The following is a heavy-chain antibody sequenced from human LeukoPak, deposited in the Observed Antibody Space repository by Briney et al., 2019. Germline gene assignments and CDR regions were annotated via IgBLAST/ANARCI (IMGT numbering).Heavy chain of an antibody. CDR3: AKLGVIAVAGSNWFDP. J-gene: IGHJ5*02. CDR1: GGSFSGYY. V-gene: IGHV4-34*01. CDR2: INHSGST. D-gene: IGHD6-19*01. Sequence: SENLSLTCAGYGGSFSGYYWSWIRQPPGKGLKWIGEINHSGSTNYNPSLKSRVTISVDTSKNQFSLKLSSVTAADTAVYYCAKLGVIAVAGSNWFDPWGQGTLVTVSS.